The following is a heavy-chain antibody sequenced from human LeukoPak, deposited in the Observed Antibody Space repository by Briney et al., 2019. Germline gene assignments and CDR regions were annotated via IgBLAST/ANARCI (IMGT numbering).Heavy chain of an antibody. CDR1: GGSISSYY. D-gene: IGHD6-13*01. Sequence: SETLSLTCTVSGGSISSYYWSWIRQPPGKGLEWIGYIYYSGSTNYNPSPKSRVTISVDTSKNQFSLKLSSVTAADTAVYYCAVGGSSWYAPIDYWGQGTLVTVSS. CDR2: IYYSGST. V-gene: IGHV4-59*01. CDR3: AVGGSSWYAPIDY. J-gene: IGHJ4*02.